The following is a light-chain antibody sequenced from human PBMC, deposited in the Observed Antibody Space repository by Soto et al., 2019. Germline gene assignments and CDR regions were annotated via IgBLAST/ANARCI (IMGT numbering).Light chain of an antibody. CDR1: SSDVGGYQY. J-gene: IGLJ2*01. CDR3: SSYTSSATVL. CDR2: DVT. V-gene: IGLV2-14*01. Sequence: QSALTQPASVSGSPGQSITISCTGTSSDVGGYQYVSWYQQHPGKAPKLMLYDVTWRPSGVSNRFSGSKSGNTASLTISGLQSEDEADYYCSSYTSSATVLFGGGTKLTVL.